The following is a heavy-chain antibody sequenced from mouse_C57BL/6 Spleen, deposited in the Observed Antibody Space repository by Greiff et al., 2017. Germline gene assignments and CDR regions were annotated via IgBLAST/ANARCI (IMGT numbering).Heavy chain of an antibody. CDR2: IDPSDSYT. CDR3: ARELGLHYFDY. CDR1: GYTFTSYW. V-gene: IGHV1-69*01. J-gene: IGHJ2*01. D-gene: IGHD4-1*01. Sequence: QVQLQQPGAELVMPGASVKLSCKASGYTFTSYWMHWVKQRPGQGLEWIGEIDPSDSYTNYNQKFKGKSTLTVDKSSSTAYMQLSSLTSEDSAVYYCARELGLHYFDYWGQGTTLTVSS.